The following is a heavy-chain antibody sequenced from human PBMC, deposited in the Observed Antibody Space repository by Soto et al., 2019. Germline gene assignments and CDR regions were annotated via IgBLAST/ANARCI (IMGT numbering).Heavy chain of an antibody. CDR3: ASSVYYDFWSGYFDY. CDR2: ISSSSSYI. CDR1: GFTFSSYS. D-gene: IGHD3-3*01. Sequence: GGSLRLSCAASGFTFSSYSMNWVRQAPGKGLEWVSSISSSSSYIYYADSVKGRFTISRDNAKNSLYLQMNSLRAEDTAVYYCASSVYYDFWSGYFDYWGQGTLVTVSS. J-gene: IGHJ4*02. V-gene: IGHV3-21*01.